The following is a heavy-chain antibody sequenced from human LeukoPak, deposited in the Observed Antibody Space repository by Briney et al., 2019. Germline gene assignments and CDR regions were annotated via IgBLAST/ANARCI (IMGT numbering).Heavy chain of an antibody. CDR2: IYHSGST. J-gene: IGHJ4*02. CDR1: GGSISSGGYS. D-gene: IGHD5-12*01. V-gene: IGHV4-30-2*01. CDR3: ARENSGCIDY. Sequence: PSQTQSLTCAVSGGSISSGGYSWSWIRQPPGKGLEWIGYIYHSGSTYYNPSLKSRVTISVDRSKNQFSLKLSSVTAADTAVYYCARENSGCIDYWGQGTLVTVSS.